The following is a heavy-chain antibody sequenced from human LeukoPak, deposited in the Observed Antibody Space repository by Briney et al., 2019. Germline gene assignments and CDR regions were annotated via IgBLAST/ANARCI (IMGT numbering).Heavy chain of an antibody. Sequence: GGSLRLSCAASGFTFSSYAMHCVRQAPGKGLQWVAVISYDGSNKYYADSVKGRFTISRDNSKNTLYLQMDSLRDEDTAVYYCARDLRKGTYFDSWGQGTLVTVSS. V-gene: IGHV3-30-3*01. J-gene: IGHJ4*02. CDR1: GFTFSSYA. CDR2: ISYDGSNK. D-gene: IGHD3-10*01. CDR3: ARDLRKGTYFDS.